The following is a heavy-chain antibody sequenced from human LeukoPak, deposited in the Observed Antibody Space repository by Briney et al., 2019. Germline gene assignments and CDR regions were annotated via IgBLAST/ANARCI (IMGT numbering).Heavy chain of an antibody. J-gene: IGHJ4*02. D-gene: IGHD3-10*01. V-gene: IGHV3-73*01. CDR2: IRSKANSYAT. CDR1: GLTFSGSA. CDR3: TITPGYYYGSGSRD. Sequence: GGSLKLSCAASGLTFSGSAMHWVRQASGKGLEWVGRIRSKANSYATAYAASVKGRFTISRDDSKNTAYLQMNSLKTEDTAVYYCTITPGYYYGSGSRDWGQGTLVTVSS.